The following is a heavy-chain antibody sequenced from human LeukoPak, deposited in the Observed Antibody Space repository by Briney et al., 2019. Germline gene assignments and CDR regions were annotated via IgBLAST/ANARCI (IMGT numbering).Heavy chain of an antibody. D-gene: IGHD5-18*01. J-gene: IGHJ3*02. CDR2: IYTSGST. V-gene: IGHV4-4*07. Sequence: SETLSLTCTVSGGSISSYYWSWIRQPAGKGLEWIGRIYTSGSTNYNPSLKSRVTMSVDTSKNQFSLKLSSVTAADTAVYYCARERRGYSYGTDAFDIWGQGTMVTVSS. CDR3: ARERRGYSYGTDAFDI. CDR1: GGSISSYY.